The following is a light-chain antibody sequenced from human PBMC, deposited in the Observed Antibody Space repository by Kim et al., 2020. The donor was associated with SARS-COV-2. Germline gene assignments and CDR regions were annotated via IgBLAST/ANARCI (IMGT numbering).Light chain of an antibody. CDR1: SSDVGGYNY. CDR2: DVS. V-gene: IGLV2-14*03. J-gene: IGLJ3*02. CDR3: SSYTGTSTWV. Sequence: QSALTQSATVSGSPGQSITISCTGTSSDVGGYNYVSWYQHHPGKAPKLMIYDVSKRPSGVSNRFSGSKSDNTASLTISGLQAEDEADYYCSSYTGTSTWVFGGGTQLTVL.